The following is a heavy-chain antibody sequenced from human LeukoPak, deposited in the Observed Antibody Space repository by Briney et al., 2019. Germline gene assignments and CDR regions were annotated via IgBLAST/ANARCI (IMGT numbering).Heavy chain of an antibody. CDR3: ARENSSSGRYFDY. J-gene: IGHJ4*02. D-gene: IGHD2/OR15-2a*01. Sequence: PGGSLRLSCAASGFTVSSIHMVWARQAPGKGLVWVSRINSDGSGTNYADSVKGRFTISRDNAKNTLYLQMNNLRAEDTAVYYCARENSSSGRYFDYWGQGTLVTVSS. V-gene: IGHV3-74*01. CDR2: INSDGSGT. CDR1: GFTVSSIH.